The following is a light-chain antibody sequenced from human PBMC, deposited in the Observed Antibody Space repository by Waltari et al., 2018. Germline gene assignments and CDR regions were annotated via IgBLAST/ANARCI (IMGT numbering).Light chain of an antibody. CDR2: GAS. CDR1: QSVSSSY. V-gene: IGKV3-20*01. Sequence: EIVLPQSPGTLSLSPGERATLSCSASQSVSSSYLAWYQQKPGQAPRLLIYGASSRATGIPDRFSGSGSGTDFTLTISRLEPEDFAVYYCQQYGSSPSTFGQGTKLEIK. CDR3: QQYGSSPST. J-gene: IGKJ2*02.